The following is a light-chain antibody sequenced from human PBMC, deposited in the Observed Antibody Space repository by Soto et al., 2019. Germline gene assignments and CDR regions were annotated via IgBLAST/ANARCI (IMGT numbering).Light chain of an antibody. CDR3: QTWGTGFQV. CDR2: LNNDGSH. Sequence: QPVLTQSPSASASLGASVKLTCTLSSGHSSYAIAWHQKQPGKGPRYLMDLNNDGSHSKGDGIPDRFSGSSSGAERYLIISSLQSEDEADCYCQTWGTGFQVFGGGTKVTVL. CDR1: SGHSSYA. J-gene: IGLJ2*01. V-gene: IGLV4-69*01.